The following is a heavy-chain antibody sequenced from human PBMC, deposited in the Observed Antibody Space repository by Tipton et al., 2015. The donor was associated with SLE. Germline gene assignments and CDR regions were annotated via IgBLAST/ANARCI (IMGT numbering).Heavy chain of an antibody. CDR2: IYYSGST. J-gene: IGHJ5*02. V-gene: IGHV4-39*07. Sequence: TLSLTCTVSGGSISSSSYYWGWIRQPPGKGLEWNGSIYYSGSTYYNPSLKSRVTISVDTSKNQFSLKLSSVTAADTAVYYCARVQAYEGFDPWGQGTLVTVSS. CDR1: GGSISSSSYY. CDR3: ARVQAYEGFDP. D-gene: IGHD3-16*01.